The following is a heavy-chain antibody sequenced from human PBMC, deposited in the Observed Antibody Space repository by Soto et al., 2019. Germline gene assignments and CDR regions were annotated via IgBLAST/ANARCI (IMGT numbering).Heavy chain of an antibody. CDR1: GFTFSDHY. Sequence: HPGGSLRLSCAASGFTFSDHYMDWVRQAPGKGLEWVGRTRNKANSYTTEYAASVKGRFTISRDDSKNSLYLQMNSLKTEDTAVYYCARDFHDSSGYYHDAFDIWGQGTMVTVSS. J-gene: IGHJ3*02. D-gene: IGHD3-22*01. V-gene: IGHV3-72*01. CDR2: TRNKANSYTT. CDR3: ARDFHDSSGYYHDAFDI.